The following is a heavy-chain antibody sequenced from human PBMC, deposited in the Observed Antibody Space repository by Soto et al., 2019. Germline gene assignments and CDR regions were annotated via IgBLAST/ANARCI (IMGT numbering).Heavy chain of an antibody. V-gene: IGHV1-69*06. Sequence: SVKVSCKASGGTFSSYAISWVRQAPGQGLEWMGGIIPIFGTANYAQKFQGRATITADKSTSTAYMELSSLRSEDTAVYYCARSDGGYYDSSGYFNLDYWGQGTLVTVSS. CDR3: ARSDGGYYDSSGYFNLDY. D-gene: IGHD3-22*01. CDR1: GGTFSSYA. CDR2: IIPIFGTA. J-gene: IGHJ4*02.